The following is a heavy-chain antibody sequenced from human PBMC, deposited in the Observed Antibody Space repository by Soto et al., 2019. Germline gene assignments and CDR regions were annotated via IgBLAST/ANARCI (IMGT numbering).Heavy chain of an antibody. D-gene: IGHD3-10*01. J-gene: IGHJ4*02. CDR2: INSDGTTT. V-gene: IGHV3-74*01. CDR3: TRGGATGAGIYHFEN. Sequence: GGSLRLSCAASGFTFTSNWMHWVRQAPGEGLVWVSRINSDGTTTTYADSVKGRFTISRDNAKNTLYLQVNSLGDEDTAVYYCTRGGATGAGIYHFENWGQGTLVTVSS. CDR1: GFTFTSNW.